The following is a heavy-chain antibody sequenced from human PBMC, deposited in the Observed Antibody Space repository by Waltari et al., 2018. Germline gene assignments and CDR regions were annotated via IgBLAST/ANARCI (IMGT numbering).Heavy chain of an antibody. CDR3: VGQLGTNWFDP. Sequence: EVQLVQSGAEVKKPGESLKISCQGSGSTFTNYWIGWVRQMPGKGLEWMGIIYPCDSDTTYSPSFEVKVTISADKSISIAYLLWSSLNASDTAMYYCVGQLGTNWFDPWGQGTLFTVSS. D-gene: IGHD1-1*01. CDR1: GSTFTNYW. J-gene: IGHJ5*02. V-gene: IGHV5-51*01. CDR2: IYPCDSDT.